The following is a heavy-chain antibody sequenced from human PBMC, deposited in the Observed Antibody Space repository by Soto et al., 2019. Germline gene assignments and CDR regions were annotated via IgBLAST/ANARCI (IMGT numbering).Heavy chain of an antibody. CDR1: GGTFSSYA. J-gene: IGHJ4*02. CDR3: ARPNRPIAAANLDY. V-gene: IGHV1-69*13. Sequence: GASVKVSCKASGGTFSSYAISWVRQAPGQGLEWMGGIIPIFGTANYAQKFQGRVTITADESTSTAYMELSSLRSEDTAVYYCARPNRPIAAANLDYWGQGTLVTVSS. CDR2: IIPIFGTA. D-gene: IGHD6-13*01.